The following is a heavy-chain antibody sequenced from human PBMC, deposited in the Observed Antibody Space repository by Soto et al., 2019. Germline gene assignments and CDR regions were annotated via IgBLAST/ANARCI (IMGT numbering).Heavy chain of an antibody. CDR2: IYPGDSDT. J-gene: IGHJ6*02. V-gene: IGHV5-51*01. CDR1: GYGFTSYW. CDR3: ARHNPPRSGGAYYYYGMDV. D-gene: IGHD6-19*01. Sequence: GESLKISCKGSGYGFTSYWIGWVRQMPGKGLEWMGIIYPGDSDTRYSPSFQGQVTISADKSISTAYLQWSSLKASDTAMYYCARHNPPRSGGAYYYYGMDVWGQGTTVTVSS.